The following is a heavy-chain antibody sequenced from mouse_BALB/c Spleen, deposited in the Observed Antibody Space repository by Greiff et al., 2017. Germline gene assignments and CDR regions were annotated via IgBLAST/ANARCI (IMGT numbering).Heavy chain of an antibody. CDR3: ARGGYGSSYWYFDV. V-gene: IGHV5-9-4*01. CDR2: ISSGGSYT. J-gene: IGHJ1*01. CDR1: GFTFSSYA. D-gene: IGHD1-1*01. Sequence: EVQLVESGGGLVKPGGSLKLSCAASGFTFSSYAMSWVRQSPEKRLEWVAEISSGGSYTYYPDTVTGRFTISRDNAKNTLYLEMSSLRSEDTAMYYCARGGYGSSYWYFDVWGAGTTVTVSS.